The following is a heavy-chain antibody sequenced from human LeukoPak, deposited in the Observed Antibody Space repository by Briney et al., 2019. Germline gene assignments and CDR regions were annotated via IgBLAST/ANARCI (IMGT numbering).Heavy chain of an antibody. CDR3: ARELVVPVAH. CDR1: GFTFSVYS. J-gene: IGHJ4*02. D-gene: IGHD2-2*01. Sequence: QPGGSLRLSCAASGFTFSVYSMNWVRQAPGKGLEWVSYISSSSSTIYYADSVKGRFTISRDNAKNSLYLRMSSLRAEDTGVYYCARELVVPVAHWGQGTLVTVSS. V-gene: IGHV3-48*01. CDR2: ISSSSSTI.